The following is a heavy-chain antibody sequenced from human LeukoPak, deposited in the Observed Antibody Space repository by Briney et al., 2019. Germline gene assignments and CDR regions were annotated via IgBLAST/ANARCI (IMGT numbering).Heavy chain of an antibody. J-gene: IGHJ4*02. CDR1: GYTFTSYD. D-gene: IGHD2-2*01. Sequence: VASVKVSCKASGYTFTSYDINWVRQAPGQGLEWMGWMNPNSGNTGYAQKFKGRVTITRNTSISTAYMELSSLRSEDTAVYYCARGLQGRPSEYGLWGQGTLVTVSS. V-gene: IGHV1-8*03. CDR2: MNPNSGNT. CDR3: ARGLQGRPSEYGL.